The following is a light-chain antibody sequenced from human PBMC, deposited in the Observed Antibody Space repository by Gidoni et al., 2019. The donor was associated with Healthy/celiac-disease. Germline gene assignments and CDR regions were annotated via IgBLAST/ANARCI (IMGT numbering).Light chain of an antibody. J-gene: IGKJ5*01. CDR1: QSVSSY. CDR3: QQRSNWPPN. V-gene: IGKV3-11*01. Sequence: ESVLTQSPATLSLSPGERATLSCRASQSVSSYLALYQQKPGQAPRLLIYDASTRSTGIPARFIGSGSGPDFTLTISSLEPEAFAVFYCQQRSNWPPNFGQGTRLEI. CDR2: DAS.